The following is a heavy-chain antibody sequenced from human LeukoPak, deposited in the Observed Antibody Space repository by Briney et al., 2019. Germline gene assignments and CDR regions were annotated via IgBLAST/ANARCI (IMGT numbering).Heavy chain of an antibody. CDR1: GGSISSYY. V-gene: IGHV4-59*01. D-gene: IGHD6-19*01. CDR2: IYYTGST. Sequence: PSETLSLTCTVSGGSISSYYWSWIRQPPGKGLEWIGYIYYTGSTNYNPPLKSRVTILVDTSKNQFSLKLSSVPAADTAVYYCAREEVAVAAGSAFDIWGQGTMVTVSS. CDR3: AREEVAVAAGSAFDI. J-gene: IGHJ3*02.